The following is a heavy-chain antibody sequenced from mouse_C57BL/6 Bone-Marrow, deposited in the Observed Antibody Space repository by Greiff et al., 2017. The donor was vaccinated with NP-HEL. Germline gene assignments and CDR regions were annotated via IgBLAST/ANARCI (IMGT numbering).Heavy chain of an antibody. CDR1: GYTFTSYG. V-gene: IGHV1-81*01. D-gene: IGHD4-1*01. Sequence: QVQLKESGAELARPGASVKLSCKASGYTFTSYGISWVKQRTGQGLEWIGEIYPRSGNTYYNEKFKGKATLTADKSSSTAYMELRSLTSEASAVYFCARRTGTAFAYWGQGTLVTVSA. CDR2: IYPRSGNT. CDR3: ARRTGTAFAY. J-gene: IGHJ3*01.